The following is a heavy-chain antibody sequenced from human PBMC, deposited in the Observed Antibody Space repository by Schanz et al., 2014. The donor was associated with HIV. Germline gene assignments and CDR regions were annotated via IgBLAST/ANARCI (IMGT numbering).Heavy chain of an antibody. CDR1: GFPFAAYA. Sequence: EVLLVESGGGFVQPGGSLRLSCATSGFPFAAYAMTWVRQAPGKGLEWVSAIDGVGDNTYYADSEKGRFTISRDNSKNTVYLRMSGLRAEDTAVYYCANQRYSGTYRPFDYWGRGTLVTVSS. V-gene: IGHV3-23*04. J-gene: IGHJ4*02. D-gene: IGHD1-26*01. CDR3: ANQRYSGTYRPFDY. CDR2: IDGVGDNT.